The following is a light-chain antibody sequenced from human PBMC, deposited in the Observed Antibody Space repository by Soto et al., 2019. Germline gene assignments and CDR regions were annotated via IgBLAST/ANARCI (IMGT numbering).Light chain of an antibody. V-gene: IGLV2-23*02. Sequence: QSALTQPASVSGSPGQSITISCTGTSSDVGNYNLVSWYQQHPGKAPRLMIYEVSKRPSGVSNRFSGSKSGNTASLTIFGLQAEEEADYYCCSYAGSSTLLFGGGTKVTVL. CDR1: SSDVGNYNL. CDR3: CSYAGSSTLL. CDR2: EVS. J-gene: IGLJ2*01.